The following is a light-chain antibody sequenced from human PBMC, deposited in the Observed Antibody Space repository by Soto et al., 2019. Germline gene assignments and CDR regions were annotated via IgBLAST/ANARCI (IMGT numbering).Light chain of an antibody. CDR2: SNN. CDR1: SSNIGSNT. Sequence: QSVLTQPPSASGTPGQRVTISCSGSSSNIGSNTVNWYQQLPGTAPKLLIYSNNQRPSGVPDRFSGSKSGTSASLAISGLQSEDAADSYCAAWDDRLNGPVFGTGTKVTVL. V-gene: IGLV1-44*01. J-gene: IGLJ1*01. CDR3: AAWDDRLNGPV.